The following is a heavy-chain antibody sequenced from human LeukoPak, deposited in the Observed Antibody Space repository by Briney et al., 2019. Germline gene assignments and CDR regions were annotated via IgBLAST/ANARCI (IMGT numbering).Heavy chain of an antibody. D-gene: IGHD4-23*01. Sequence: SETLSLTCAVYGGSFSGYYWSWIRQPPGKGLEWIGEINHSGSTNYNPSLKSRVTISVDTSKNQFSLKLSSVTAADTAVYYCARETTVVTPGRSDVFDIWGQGTMVTVSS. CDR1: GGSFSGYY. V-gene: IGHV4-34*01. CDR3: ARETTVVTPGRSDVFDI. CDR2: INHSGST. J-gene: IGHJ3*02.